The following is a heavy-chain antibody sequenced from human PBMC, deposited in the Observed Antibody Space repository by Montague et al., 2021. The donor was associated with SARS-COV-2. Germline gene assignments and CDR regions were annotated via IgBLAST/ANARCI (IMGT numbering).Heavy chain of an antibody. CDR1: GGSISSDGYY. D-gene: IGHD2-15*01. CDR2: IYYSGST. J-gene: IGHJ3*02. Sequence: TLSLTCTVSGGSISSDGYYWSWIRQHPGKGLEWIGYIYYSGSTYYNPSPKSRVTISVDTSKNQFSLKLSSVTAADTAVYYCARDTGISGAFDIWGQGTMVTVSS. V-gene: IGHV4-31*03. CDR3: ARDTGISGAFDI.